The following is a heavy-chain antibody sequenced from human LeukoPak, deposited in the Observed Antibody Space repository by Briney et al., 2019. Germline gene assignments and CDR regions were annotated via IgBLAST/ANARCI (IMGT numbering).Heavy chain of an antibody. V-gene: IGHV4-39*01. D-gene: IGHD4-17*01. J-gene: IGHJ4*02. CDR1: GGSISSSSYY. CDR3: ARHRYGDYGDY. Sequence: SETLSLTCTVSGGSISSSSYYWGWIRQPPGKGLEWIGSIYYSGSTYYNPSLKGRVTMSVDTSKNQFSLKLSSVTAADTAVYYCARHRYGDYGDYWGQGTLVTVSS. CDR2: IYYSGST.